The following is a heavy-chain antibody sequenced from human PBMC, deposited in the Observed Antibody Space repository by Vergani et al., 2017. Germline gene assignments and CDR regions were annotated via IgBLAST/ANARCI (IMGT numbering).Heavy chain of an antibody. V-gene: IGHV3-21*01. J-gene: IGHJ4*02. Sequence: EVQLVESGGGLVKPGGSLRLSCVASGFTLTPCGMGGVRQAPGKGLEWVSSISSSGNYIYYTDSMKGRFTISRDNAKSSLSLQMNSLRAEDTAVYYCARGDSSSSEGDYFDYWGQGTLVTVSS. D-gene: IGHD6-6*01. CDR3: ARGDSSSSEGDYFDY. CDR2: ISSSGNYI. CDR1: GFTLTPCG.